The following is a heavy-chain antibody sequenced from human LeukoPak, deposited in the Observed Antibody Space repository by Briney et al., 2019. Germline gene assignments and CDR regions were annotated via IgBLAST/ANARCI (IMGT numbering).Heavy chain of an antibody. D-gene: IGHD5-24*01. CDR3: ALEMATSPFDY. CDR1: GYTFTSYD. Sequence: PGASVKVSCTASGYTFTSYDINWVRQAPGQGLEWMGWMNPNSGNTGYAQKFQGRVTMTRNTSISTAYMELSSLRSEDTAVYYCALEMATSPFDYWGQGTLVTVSS. CDR2: MNPNSGNT. J-gene: IGHJ4*02. V-gene: IGHV1-8*01.